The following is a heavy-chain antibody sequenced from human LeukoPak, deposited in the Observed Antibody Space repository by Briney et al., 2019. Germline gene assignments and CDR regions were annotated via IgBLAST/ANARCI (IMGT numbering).Heavy chain of an antibody. Sequence: SETLSLTCTVSGYSISSGYYWSWIRQPPGKGLEWIGYIYYSGSTNYNPSLKSRVTISVDTSKNQFSLKLSSVTAADTAVYYCARVLKGFDPWGQGTLVTVSS. CDR2: IYYSGST. V-gene: IGHV4-61*01. CDR3: ARVLKGFDP. J-gene: IGHJ5*02. CDR1: GYSISSGYY.